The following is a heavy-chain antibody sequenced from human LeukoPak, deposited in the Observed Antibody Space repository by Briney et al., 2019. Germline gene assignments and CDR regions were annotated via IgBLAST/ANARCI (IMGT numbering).Heavy chain of an antibody. CDR3: ASVDTAMVRFDSNYYYYYMDV. J-gene: IGHJ6*03. D-gene: IGHD5-18*01. CDR1: GGTFSSYA. CDR2: IIPIFGTA. Sequence: SVKVSCKASGGTFSSYAISWVRQAPGQGLEWMGGIIPIFGTANYAQKFQGRVTIAADESTSTAYMELSSLRSEDTAVYYCASVDTAMVRFDSNYYYYYMDVWGKGTTVTISS. V-gene: IGHV1-69*13.